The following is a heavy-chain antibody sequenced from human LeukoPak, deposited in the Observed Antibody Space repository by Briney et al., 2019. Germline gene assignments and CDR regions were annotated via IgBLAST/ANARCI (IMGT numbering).Heavy chain of an antibody. J-gene: IGHJ5*02. CDR2: IIPIFGTA. Sequence: KISCKASGGTFSSYAISWVRQAPGQGLEWMGGIIPIFGTANYAQKFQGRVTTTTDESTSTAYMELSSLRSEDTAVYYCARLGYCSSTSCFMNWFDPWGQGTLVTVSS. CDR1: GGTFSSYA. D-gene: IGHD2-2*01. V-gene: IGHV1-69*05. CDR3: ARLGYCSSTSCFMNWFDP.